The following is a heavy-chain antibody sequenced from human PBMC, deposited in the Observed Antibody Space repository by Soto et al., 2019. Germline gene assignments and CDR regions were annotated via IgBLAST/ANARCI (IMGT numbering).Heavy chain of an antibody. Sequence: EVQLVESGGGLVKPGGSLRLSCAASGLTFSIYTINWVRQAPGKGLEWVSSISSSSSYIYYADSVKGRFTISRDNAMNSLYLQMKSLRAEDTAVYYCARERGSGYFDYWGQGTLVTVSS. CDR3: ARERGSGYFDY. CDR2: ISSSSSYI. D-gene: IGHD3-16*01. V-gene: IGHV3-21*01. J-gene: IGHJ4*02. CDR1: GLTFSIYT.